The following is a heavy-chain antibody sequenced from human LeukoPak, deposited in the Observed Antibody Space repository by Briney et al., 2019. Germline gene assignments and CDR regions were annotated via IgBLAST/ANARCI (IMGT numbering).Heavy chain of an antibody. Sequence: MAGGSLRLSCVASGFSFSTYTMTWVRQAPGKGLEWVSSISATSSYIYYADLAKGRFTISRDNAKKPLFLQLSSLRAEDTAVYYCTRARVPITILGVVHYGDYLGQGSLVTVSS. D-gene: IGHD3-3*01. CDR1: GFSFSTYT. CDR3: TRARVPITILGVVHYGDY. J-gene: IGHJ4*02. V-gene: IGHV3-21*01. CDR2: ISATSSYI.